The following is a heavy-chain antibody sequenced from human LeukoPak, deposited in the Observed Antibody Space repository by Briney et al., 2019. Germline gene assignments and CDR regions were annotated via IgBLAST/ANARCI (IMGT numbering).Heavy chain of an antibody. Sequence: PGGSLRLSCAASEFSLRSYSMDWVRQAPGKGLDWVSHINSGSSTIYYADSVKGRFTISRDNAGNSLYLHMNSLRAEDTAVYYCAGASGGVDTAMVTDYWGQGTLVTVSS. CDR3: AGASGGVDTAMVTDY. J-gene: IGHJ4*02. V-gene: IGHV3-48*01. CDR1: EFSLRSYS. D-gene: IGHD5-18*01. CDR2: INSGSSTI.